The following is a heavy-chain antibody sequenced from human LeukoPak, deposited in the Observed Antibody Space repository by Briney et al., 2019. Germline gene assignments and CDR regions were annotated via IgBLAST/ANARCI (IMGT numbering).Heavy chain of an antibody. Sequence: QSGGSLRLSCAASGFTVSSNYMSWVRQAPGRGLEWVSVIYSGGSAYYADSVKGRFTISRHNSKNTLYLQMNSLRAEDTAVYYCAREGFGSIDAFDIWGQGTMVTVSS. CDR1: GFTVSSNY. D-gene: IGHD3-10*01. CDR2: IYSGGSA. J-gene: IGHJ3*02. CDR3: AREGFGSIDAFDI. V-gene: IGHV3-53*04.